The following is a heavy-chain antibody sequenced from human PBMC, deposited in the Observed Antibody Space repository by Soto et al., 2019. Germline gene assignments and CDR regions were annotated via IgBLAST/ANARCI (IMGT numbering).Heavy chain of an antibody. V-gene: IGHV4-30-4*01. CDR1: GGSISSGNYY. J-gene: IGHJ6*02. CDR3: ARDSGWFGEFSGYYYGMDV. D-gene: IGHD3-10*01. Sequence: QVQLQESGPGLVKPSQTLSLTCTVSGGSISSGNYYWGWIRQPPGKGLVWIGYIFYSGTTYYNPSLKSRVTISVDTSKNQFSLKLSSLTAADAAVYYCARDSGWFGEFSGYYYGMDVWGQGTTVTVSS. CDR2: IFYSGTT.